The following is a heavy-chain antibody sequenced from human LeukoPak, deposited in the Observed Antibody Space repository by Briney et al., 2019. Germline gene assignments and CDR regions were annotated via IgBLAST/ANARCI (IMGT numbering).Heavy chain of an antibody. J-gene: IGHJ4*02. CDR1: GFTFSSYS. Sequence: PGRSLRLSCATSGFTFSSYSMHWVRQAPGKGLDWVAVISYDGTNKDYADSVKGRFTISRDNSKDTLYLQMSDLKIEDTAVYYCARGGGDWGQGTLVTVSS. CDR3: ARGGGD. D-gene: IGHD3-16*01. V-gene: IGHV3-30-3*01. CDR2: ISYDGTNK.